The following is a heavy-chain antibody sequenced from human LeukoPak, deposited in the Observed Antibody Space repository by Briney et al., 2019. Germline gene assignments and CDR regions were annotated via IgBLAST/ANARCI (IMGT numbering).Heavy chain of an antibody. Sequence: GGSLRLSCAASGFTFSSNYMNWVRQAPGKGLEWVSLIYSGSSTNYADSVKGRFTISRDSSKNTLYLQMNSLRVEDTAVYYWAKGPRPGSSGYPNLDHWGQGTLVTVSS. CDR2: IYSGSST. V-gene: IGHV3-53*01. CDR3: AKGPRPGSSGYPNLDH. D-gene: IGHD3-22*01. CDR1: GFTFSSNY. J-gene: IGHJ4*02.